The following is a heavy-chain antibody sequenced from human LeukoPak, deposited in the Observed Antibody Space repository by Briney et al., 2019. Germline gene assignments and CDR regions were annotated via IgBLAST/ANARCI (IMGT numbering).Heavy chain of an antibody. V-gene: IGHV1-69*01. CDR1: GGTFSSYA. Sequence: ASVTVSCKASGGTFSSYAISWVRQAPGQGLEWMGGIIPIFGTANYAQKFQGRVTITADESTSTAYMELSSLRSEDTAVYYCARGFGAVWYFDLWGRGTLVTVSS. J-gene: IGHJ2*01. CDR3: ARGFGAVWYFDL. D-gene: IGHD3-16*01. CDR2: IIPIFGTA.